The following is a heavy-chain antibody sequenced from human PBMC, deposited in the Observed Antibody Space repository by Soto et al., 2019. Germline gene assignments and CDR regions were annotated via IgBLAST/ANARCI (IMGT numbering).Heavy chain of an antibody. CDR1: GYSFTSYW. CDR3: ARHVPKIGPLGLGYYGMDV. J-gene: IGHJ6*02. Sequence: PGESLKISCKGSGYSFTSYWIGWVRQMPGKGLGWMGIIYPGDSDTRYSPSFQGQVTISADKSISTAYLQWSSLKASDTAMYYCARHVPKIGPLGLGYYGMDVWGQGTAVTVSS. CDR2: IYPGDSDT. V-gene: IGHV5-51*01. D-gene: IGHD3-10*02.